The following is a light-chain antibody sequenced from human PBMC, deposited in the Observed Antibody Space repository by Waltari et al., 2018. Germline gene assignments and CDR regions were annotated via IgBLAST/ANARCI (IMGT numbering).Light chain of an antibody. J-gene: IGKJ1*01. CDR1: QDIRND. V-gene: IGKV1-6*01. CDR3: LQDYNFPRT. Sequence: AIQMTQSPSPLSASVGDRVTITCRASQDIRNDLGWYQQKPGKAPNLLIYATSILQSGVPSRFSGSGSGRDFNLNISSLQPEDFATDYCLQDYNFPRTFGQGTKVEV. CDR2: ATS.